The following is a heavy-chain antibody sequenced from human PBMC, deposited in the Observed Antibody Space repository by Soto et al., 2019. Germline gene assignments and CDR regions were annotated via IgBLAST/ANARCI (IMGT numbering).Heavy chain of an antibody. J-gene: IGHJ2*01. CDR2: FDPEDGET. D-gene: IGHD1-20*01. Sequence: ASVKVSCKVSGYTLTELSMHWVRQAPGKGLEWMGGFDPEDGETIYAQKFQGRVTMTEDTSTDTAYMELSSLRSEDTAVYYCATESITGEFYNPPNEWYFDLWGRGTLVTVSS. CDR1: GYTLTELS. V-gene: IGHV1-24*01. CDR3: ATESITGEFYNPPNEWYFDL.